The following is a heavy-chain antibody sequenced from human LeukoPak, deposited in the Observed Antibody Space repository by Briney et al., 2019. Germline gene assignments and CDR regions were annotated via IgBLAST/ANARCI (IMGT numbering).Heavy chain of an antibody. D-gene: IGHD3-3*01. CDR2: ISSSSSTI. CDR3: ARKYYDFWSGLSFDI. Sequence: GGSLRLSCAASGFTFSSYSMNWVRQAPGKGLEWVSYISSSSSTIYYADSVKGRFTISRDNAKNSLYLQMNSLRAEDTAVYYCARKYYDFWSGLSFDIWGQGTMVTVSS. V-gene: IGHV3-48*01. CDR1: GFTFSSYS. J-gene: IGHJ3*02.